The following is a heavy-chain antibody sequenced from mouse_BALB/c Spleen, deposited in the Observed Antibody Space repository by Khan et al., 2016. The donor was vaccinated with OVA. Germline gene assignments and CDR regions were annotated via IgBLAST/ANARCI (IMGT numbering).Heavy chain of an antibody. CDR2: IDSNGGST. J-gene: IGHJ2*01. Sequence: EVELVESGGGIVQPGGSLKRSCAASSFTISSYGMSSVRQTPDKRLELVATIDSNGGSTDYPDCVKRRFTISGDNAKNALYLHMRSLKSEDTAMYYGAGSAIWGQGTTLTVSS. D-gene: IGHD2-12*01. CDR1: SFTISSYG. CDR3: AGSAI. V-gene: IGHV5-6-3*01.